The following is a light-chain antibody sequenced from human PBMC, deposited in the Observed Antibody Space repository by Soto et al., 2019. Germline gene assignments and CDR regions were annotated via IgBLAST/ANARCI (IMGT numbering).Light chain of an antibody. CDR2: AAS. Sequence: AIQITHSPSSLSASVGDRVTITCRSSQGIRNDLDWFQQKPGKAPKLLIYAASNLQSGVPARFSGSGSGTDFTLTISSLQPEDFATYYCLQKYFYPFTLGPGTNVDI. CDR1: QGIRND. V-gene: IGKV1-6*01. J-gene: IGKJ3*01. CDR3: LQKYFYPFT.